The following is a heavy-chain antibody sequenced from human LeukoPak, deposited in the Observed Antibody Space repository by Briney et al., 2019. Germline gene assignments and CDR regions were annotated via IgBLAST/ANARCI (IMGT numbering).Heavy chain of an antibody. J-gene: IGHJ5*02. CDR1: GYTFTGYY. Sequence: ASVTVSCKASGYTFTGYYMHWVRQAPGQGLEWMGWINPNSGGTNYAQKFQGRVTMTRDTSINTAYMELSSLRSDDTAVYYCARGHDSSGYYPNWFDPWGQGTLVTVSS. D-gene: IGHD3-22*01. CDR2: INPNSGGT. V-gene: IGHV1-2*02. CDR3: ARGHDSSGYYPNWFDP.